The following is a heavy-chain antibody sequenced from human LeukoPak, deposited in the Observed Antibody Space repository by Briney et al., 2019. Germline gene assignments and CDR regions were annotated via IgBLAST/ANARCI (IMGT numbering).Heavy chain of an antibody. CDR2: IYSGGST. Sequence: GGSLRLSCAASGFTFSSYAMSWVRQAPGKGLEWVSVIYSGGSTYYADSVKGRFTISRDNSKNTLYLQMNSLRAEDTAVYYCASSSTRGPGNYWGQGTLVTVSS. D-gene: IGHD1-26*01. CDR1: GFTFSSYA. V-gene: IGHV3-66*01. CDR3: ASSSTRGPGNY. J-gene: IGHJ4*02.